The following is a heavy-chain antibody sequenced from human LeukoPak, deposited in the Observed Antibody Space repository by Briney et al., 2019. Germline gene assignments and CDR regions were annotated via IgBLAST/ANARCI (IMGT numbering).Heavy chain of an antibody. V-gene: IGHV3-23*01. Sequence: GGSLRLSCAASGFTFSSYAMSWVRQAPGKGLEWVSAISGSGGSTYYADSVKGRSTISRDNSKNTLYLQMNSLRAEDTAVYYCARRGSSSGWDYYFDYWGQGTLVTVSS. CDR3: ARRGSSSGWDYYFDY. J-gene: IGHJ4*02. D-gene: IGHD6-19*01. CDR1: GFTFSSYA. CDR2: ISGSGGST.